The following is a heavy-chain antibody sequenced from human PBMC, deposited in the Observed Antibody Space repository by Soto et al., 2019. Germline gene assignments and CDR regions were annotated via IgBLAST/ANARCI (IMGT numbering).Heavy chain of an antibody. D-gene: IGHD3-16*01. Sequence: PSETVCLTCAVDGGSFSGYYWSWIRQPPGKGLEWIGEINHSGSTNYNPSLKSRVTISVDTSKNQFSLKLSSVTAADTAVYYCARVIHMITFGFDPWGQGTLVTISS. CDR1: GGSFSGYY. CDR3: ARVIHMITFGFDP. J-gene: IGHJ5*02. CDR2: INHSGST. V-gene: IGHV4-34*01.